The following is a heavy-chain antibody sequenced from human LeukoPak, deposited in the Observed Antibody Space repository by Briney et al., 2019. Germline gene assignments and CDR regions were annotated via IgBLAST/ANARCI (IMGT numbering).Heavy chain of an antibody. CDR2: VNPNSGDT. J-gene: IGHJ4*02. D-gene: IGHD6-13*01. Sequence: AASVKVSCKASGYTFTGYYMHWVRQAPGQGLEWMGWVNPNSGDTNHAHKFQGRVTMTSDTSISTAYMDLNRVRSDDTAVYYCALLFSSTWYRFDSWGQGTLVTVSS. V-gene: IGHV1-2*02. CDR3: ALLFSSTWYRFDS. CDR1: GYTFTGYY.